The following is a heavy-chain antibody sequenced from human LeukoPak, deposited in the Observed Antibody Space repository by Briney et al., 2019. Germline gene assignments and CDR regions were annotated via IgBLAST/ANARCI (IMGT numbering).Heavy chain of an antibody. CDR3: ARDNTDSSSWYTDFDH. CDR1: GYTFTSYG. Sequence: ASVTVSCKASGYTFTSYGISWVRQAPGQGLEWMGWISAYNGNTNYAQKLQGRVTMTTDTSTSTAYMELRSLRSDDTAVYYCARDNTDSSSWYTDFDHWGQGTLVTVSS. CDR2: ISAYNGNT. D-gene: IGHD6-13*01. J-gene: IGHJ4*02. V-gene: IGHV1-18*01.